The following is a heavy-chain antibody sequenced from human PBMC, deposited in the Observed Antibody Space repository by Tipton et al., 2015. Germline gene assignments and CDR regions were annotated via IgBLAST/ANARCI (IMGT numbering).Heavy chain of an antibody. J-gene: IGHJ6*02. V-gene: IGHV4-61*01. Sequence: TLSLTCTVSGGSVSSGSYYWSWIRQPPGKGLEWIGYISYSGSTHHNPSLKRRVTISLDTSKNQFSLTLNSVAAADTAVYYCARDLEHGMDVWGHGTTVTVSS. CDR3: ARDLEHGMDV. D-gene: IGHD5-24*01. CDR2: ISYSGST. CDR1: GGSVSSGSYY.